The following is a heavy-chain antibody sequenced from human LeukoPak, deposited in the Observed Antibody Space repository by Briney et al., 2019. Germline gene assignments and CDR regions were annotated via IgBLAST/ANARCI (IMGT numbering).Heavy chain of an antibody. V-gene: IGHV3-30*02. CDR2: IRYDGSNK. J-gene: IGHJ4*02. CDR1: GFTFSSYG. D-gene: IGHD6-19*01. Sequence: GGSLRLSCAASGFTFSSYGMHWVRQAPGKGLEWVAFIRYDGSNKYYADSVKGRFTISRDDSKNTLYLQMNSLRPEDTAVYYCAKDGDVEQWLVRAFDYWGQGTLVTVSS. CDR3: AKDGDVEQWLVRAFDY.